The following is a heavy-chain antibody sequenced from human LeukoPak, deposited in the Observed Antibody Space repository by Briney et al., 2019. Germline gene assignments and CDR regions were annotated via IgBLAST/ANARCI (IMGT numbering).Heavy chain of an antibody. D-gene: IGHD3-3*01. Sequence: GASVKVSCKASGYTFTRYDINWVRQATGQGLERMGWMNPNSGNTGYAQKFQGRVTMTRNTSISTAYMELSSLRSEDTAVYYCARTYFYDFWSGYSGHYGMDVWGQGTTVTVSS. CDR1: GYTFTRYD. J-gene: IGHJ6*02. CDR2: MNPNSGNT. V-gene: IGHV1-8*01. CDR3: ARTYFYDFWSGYSGHYGMDV.